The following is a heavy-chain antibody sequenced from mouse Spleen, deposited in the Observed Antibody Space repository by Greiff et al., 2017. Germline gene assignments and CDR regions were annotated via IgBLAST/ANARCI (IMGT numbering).Heavy chain of an antibody. D-gene: IGHD4-1*01. CDR3: AKKGLGDAMDY. J-gene: IGHJ4*01. CDR2: IWRGGST. CDR1: GFSLTSYG. V-gene: IGHV2-5-1*01. Sequence: VKLMESGPSLVQPSQSLSITCTVSGFSLTSYGVHWVRQSPGKGLEWLGVIWRGGSTDYNAAFMSRLSITKDNSKSQVFFKMNSLQADDTAIYYCAKKGLGDAMDYWGQGTSVTVSS.